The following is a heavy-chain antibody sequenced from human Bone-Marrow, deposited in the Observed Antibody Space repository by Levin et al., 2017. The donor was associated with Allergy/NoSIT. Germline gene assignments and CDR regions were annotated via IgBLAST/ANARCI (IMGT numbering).Heavy chain of an antibody. J-gene: IGHJ5*02. V-gene: IGHV3-7*01. CDR3: ARDSGTTGLGFDP. CDR2: IKQDGSEK. Sequence: GESLKISCAASGFTFSSYWMSWVRQAPGKGLEWVANIKQDGSEKYYVDSVKGRFTISRDNAKNSLYLQMNSLRAEDTAVYYCARDSGTTGLGFDPWGQGTLVTVSS. CDR1: GFTFSSYW. D-gene: IGHD1-1*01.